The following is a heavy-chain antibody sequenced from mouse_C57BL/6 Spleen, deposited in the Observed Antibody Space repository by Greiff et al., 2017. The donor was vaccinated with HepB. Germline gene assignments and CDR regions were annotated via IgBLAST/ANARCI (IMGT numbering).Heavy chain of an antibody. D-gene: IGHD3-3*01. Sequence: QVQLQQSGAELASPGASVTLSCKASGYTFTDHIMTWVKKRPGQGLEWIGRIYPDSGETNYNQKFMGKATFSIDRSSSTVYMVLDGLTSEDPAVYYCGSEGLAWFAYWGQGTLVTVSA. CDR3: GSEGLAWFAY. CDR1: GYTFTDHI. V-gene: IGHV1-11*01. J-gene: IGHJ3*01. CDR2: IYPDSGET.